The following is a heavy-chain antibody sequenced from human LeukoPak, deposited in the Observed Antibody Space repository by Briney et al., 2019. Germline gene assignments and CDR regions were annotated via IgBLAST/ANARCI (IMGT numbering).Heavy chain of an antibody. CDR1: GFTFSSYA. V-gene: IGHV3-30*04. CDR3: ARGRLKYSGCFDL. J-gene: IGHJ2*01. D-gene: IGHD5-18*01. CDR2: ISYDGSNK. Sequence: GSLRLSCAASGFTFSSYAMHWVRQAPGKGLEWVAVISYDGSNKYYADSVKGRFTISRDNSKNTLYLQMNSLRAEDTAVYYCARGRLKYSGCFDLWGRGTLVTVSS.